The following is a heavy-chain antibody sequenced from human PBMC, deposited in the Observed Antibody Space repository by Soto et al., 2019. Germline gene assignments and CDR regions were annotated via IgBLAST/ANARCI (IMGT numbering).Heavy chain of an antibody. Sequence: PSETLSLTCTVSGGSISSSSYYWGWIRQPPGKGLEWIGSIYYSGSTYYNPSLKSRVTISVDTSKNQFSLKLSSVTAADTAVYYCAGHSSGFLEWSPFDIWGQGTMVTVSS. J-gene: IGHJ3*02. V-gene: IGHV4-39*01. CDR1: GGSISSSSYY. D-gene: IGHD3-3*01. CDR2: IYYSGST. CDR3: AGHSSGFLEWSPFDI.